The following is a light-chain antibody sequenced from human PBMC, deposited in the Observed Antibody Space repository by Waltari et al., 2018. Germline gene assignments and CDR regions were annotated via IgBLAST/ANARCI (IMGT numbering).Light chain of an antibody. V-gene: IGKV3-20*01. Sequence: EIVLTQSPGTLSLSPGERATLSCRASQSVSRTLAWYQQKPGQAPRLLIYCASTRATGIPERFSGGGSGTDFSLTISRLEPEDFAVYYCQHYVRLPVTFGQGTKVEIK. CDR3: QHYVRLPVT. CDR2: CAS. CDR1: QSVSRT. J-gene: IGKJ1*01.